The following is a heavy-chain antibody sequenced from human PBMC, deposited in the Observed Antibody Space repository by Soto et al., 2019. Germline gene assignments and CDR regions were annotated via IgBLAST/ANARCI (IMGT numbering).Heavy chain of an antibody. CDR1: DYTFTDFA. Sequence: QFHLVQPGGEMKKLGASVKVPCKASDYTFTDFAISWVRQAPGQGLEWMGWISGFDGDRNYEQKFQGRVTLTTDTSATTAYMELRSLTSVDAAIYCCARDYGRWGEDWFAPWGQGSLVTVSS. D-gene: IGHD3-16*01. V-gene: IGHV1-18*01. J-gene: IGHJ5*02. CDR3: ARDYGRWGEDWFAP. CDR2: ISGFDGDR.